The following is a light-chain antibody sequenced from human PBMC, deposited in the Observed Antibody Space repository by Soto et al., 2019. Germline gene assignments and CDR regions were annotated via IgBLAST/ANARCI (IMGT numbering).Light chain of an antibody. Sequence: DIQMTQSPSTLSGSVGDRVTITCRARQTISSWLAWHQQKPGRAPKLLISKASSLESGVPSRLSGSGFGTEFTLTISSLQPDDFATYYCQQYNSYRAFGQGTKVDIK. CDR1: QTISSW. CDR2: KAS. J-gene: IGKJ1*01. CDR3: QQYNSYRA. V-gene: IGKV1-5*03.